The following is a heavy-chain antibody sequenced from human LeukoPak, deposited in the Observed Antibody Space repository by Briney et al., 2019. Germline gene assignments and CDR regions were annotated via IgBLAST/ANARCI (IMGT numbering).Heavy chain of an antibody. CDR1: GYTFTGYY. CDR3: ARAVLRGGAAYFDY. D-gene: IGHD2-21*01. J-gene: IGHJ4*02. CDR2: INPNSGNT. Sequence: ASVKVSCKASGYTFTGYYMHWVRQAPGQGLEWMGWINPNSGNTGYAQKFQGRVTITRNTSISTAYMELSSLRSEDTAVYYCARAVLRGGAAYFDYWGQGTLVTVSS. V-gene: IGHV1-8*03.